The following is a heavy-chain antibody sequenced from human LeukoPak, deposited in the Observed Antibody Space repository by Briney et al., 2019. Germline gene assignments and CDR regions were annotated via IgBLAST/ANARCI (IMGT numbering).Heavy chain of an antibody. CDR3: ASRDGDYVLFDY. J-gene: IGHJ4*02. D-gene: IGHD4-17*01. CDR2: IYYTGKT. CDR1: GDSVSNGNYY. V-gene: IGHV4-61*03. Sequence: PSETLSLTCTVSGDSVSNGNYYWSWLRQPPGKALEWIGYIYYTGKTYYNPSLEGRVTILVDTSRNHFSVKLSSVTAADTAVYYCASRDGDYVLFDYWGQGTLVTVSS.